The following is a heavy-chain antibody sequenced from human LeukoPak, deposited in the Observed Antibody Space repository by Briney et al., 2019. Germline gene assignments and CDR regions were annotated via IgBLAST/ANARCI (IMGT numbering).Heavy chain of an antibody. V-gene: IGHV6-1*01. CDR3: ARDARMVRGVIITVSWFDP. Sequence: SQTLSLTCAISGDSVSSNSAAWNWIRQSPSRGLEWLGRTYYRSKWYNDYAVSVKSRITINPDTSKNQFSLQLNSVTPEDTAVYYCARDARMVRGVIITVSWFDPWGQGTLVTVSS. D-gene: IGHD3-10*01. CDR1: GDSVSSNSAA. J-gene: IGHJ5*02. CDR2: TYYRSKWYN.